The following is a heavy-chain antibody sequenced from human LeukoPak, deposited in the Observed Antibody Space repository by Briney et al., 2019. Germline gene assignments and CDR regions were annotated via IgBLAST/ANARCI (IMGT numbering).Heavy chain of an antibody. D-gene: IGHD5-24*01. CDR1: GFTFSSYE. V-gene: IGHV3-48*03. Sequence: GGSLRLSCAASGFTFSSYEMNWVRQAPGKGLEWVSYISSSGSTIYYADSVKGRFPISRDNAANSLYLQMNSLRAEDTAVYYCARDGYNRYPFDYWGQGTLVTVSS. J-gene: IGHJ4*02. CDR3: ARDGYNRYPFDY. CDR2: ISSSGSTI.